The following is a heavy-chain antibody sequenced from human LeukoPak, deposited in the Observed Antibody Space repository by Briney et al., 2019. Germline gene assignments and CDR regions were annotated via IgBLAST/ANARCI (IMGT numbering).Heavy chain of an antibody. Sequence: GGSLRLSCAASGFTFGDYAMAWVRQAPGKGLEWVGSIRSKAYGGTTQYAASVKGRFTISRDDSTSIAYVQMNSLKSEDTAVYHCASVEPLPSSGIEVAADYWGQGTLVTVSS. J-gene: IGHJ4*02. CDR1: GFTFGDYA. D-gene: IGHD6-19*01. CDR3: ASVEPLPSSGIEVAADY. CDR2: IRSKAYGGTT. V-gene: IGHV3-49*04.